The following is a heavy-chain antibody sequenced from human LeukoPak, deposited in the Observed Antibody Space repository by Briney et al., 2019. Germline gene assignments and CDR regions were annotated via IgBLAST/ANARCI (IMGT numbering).Heavy chain of an antibody. CDR1: GFIFRGCA. D-gene: IGHD3-10*01. J-gene: IGHJ4*02. CDR2: IRSKANGYAT. CDR3: TRQFTMEGYDY. V-gene: IGHV3-73*01. Sequence: GSVKVFCTAWGFIFRGCAVHWVRRSSGEGVEGVGCIRSKANGYATAYAASVIGRFTISRDDSKNTAYLQMNSLKTEDTAVYYCTRQFTMEGYDYWGQGTLVTVSS.